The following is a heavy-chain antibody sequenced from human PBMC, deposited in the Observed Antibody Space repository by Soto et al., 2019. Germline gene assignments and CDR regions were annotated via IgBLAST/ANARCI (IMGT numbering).Heavy chain of an antibody. CDR1: GGTFSSYA. CDR2: IIPIFGTA. Sequence: SVKVSCKASGGTFSSYAISWVRQAPGQGLEWMGGIIPIFGTANYAQKFQGRVTITADESTSTAYMELSSLRSEDTAVYYCARGLSMVRGVILATYYYYGMDVWGQGTAVTVSS. CDR3: ARGLSMVRGVILATYYYYGMDV. J-gene: IGHJ6*02. V-gene: IGHV1-69*13. D-gene: IGHD3-10*01.